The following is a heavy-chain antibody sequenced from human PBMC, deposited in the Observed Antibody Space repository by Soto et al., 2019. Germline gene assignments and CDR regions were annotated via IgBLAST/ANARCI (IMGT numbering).Heavy chain of an antibody. CDR3: ARASTTLSRLQLPSPYYYYGMDV. D-gene: IGHD4-4*01. Sequence: QVQLVQSGAEVKKPGSSVKVSCKASGGTFSSYAISWVRQAPGQGLEWMGGIIPIFGTANYAQKFQGRVTITADESTSRAYMELSSLRSEDTAVYYCARASTTLSRLQLPSPYYYYGMDVWGQGTTVTVSS. J-gene: IGHJ6*02. V-gene: IGHV1-69*01. CDR2: IIPIFGTA. CDR1: GGTFSSYA.